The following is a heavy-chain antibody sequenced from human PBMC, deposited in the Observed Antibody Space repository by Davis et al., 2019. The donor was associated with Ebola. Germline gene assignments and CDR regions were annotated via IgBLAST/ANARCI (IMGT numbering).Heavy chain of an antibody. CDR2: IYPGDSDT. D-gene: IGHD3-3*01. Sequence: GESLKISCRGSGYSFTSYWIGWVRQMPGQGLEWMGIIYPGDSDTRYSPSFQGQVTISADKSISTAYLQWNSLKASDTAIYYCARQSHRFLSGPRTWFDPWGQGTLVTVSS. CDR1: GYSFTSYW. V-gene: IGHV5-51*01. CDR3: ARQSHRFLSGPRTWFDP. J-gene: IGHJ5*02.